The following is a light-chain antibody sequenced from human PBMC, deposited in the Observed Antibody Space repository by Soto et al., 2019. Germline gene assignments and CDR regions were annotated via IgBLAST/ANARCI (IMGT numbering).Light chain of an antibody. Sequence: IPLTQSPSFLSASVGDRVTITWRASQGISSYLAWYQQKPGKAPKLLISTASTLQSGVPSRFSGSGSGTEFTLTISSLQPEDFATYYCQQLNNYPRTFGQGTKVDIK. V-gene: IGKV1-9*01. CDR2: TAS. J-gene: IGKJ1*01. CDR3: QQLNNYPRT. CDR1: QGISSY.